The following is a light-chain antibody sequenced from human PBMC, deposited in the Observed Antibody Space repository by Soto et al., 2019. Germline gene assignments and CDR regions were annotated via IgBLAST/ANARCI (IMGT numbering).Light chain of an antibody. CDR3: CSYAGSSTLL. J-gene: IGLJ2*01. V-gene: IGLV2-23*01. CDR2: EGS. Sequence: QSALTQPASVSGSPGQSITISCTGTSSDVGNYNLVSWYQQHPGKAPKLMIYEGSKRPSGVSNRFSGSKSGNTAPLTISGLQAEDEADYYCCSYAGSSTLLFGGGTKVTVL. CDR1: SSDVGNYNL.